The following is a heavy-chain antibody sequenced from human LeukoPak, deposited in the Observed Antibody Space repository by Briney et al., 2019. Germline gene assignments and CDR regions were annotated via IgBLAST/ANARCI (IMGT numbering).Heavy chain of an antibody. D-gene: IGHD3-10*01. Sequence: SETLSLTCTVSGGSISTYYWSWIRQPPGKGLVWIGYIYYSGNTVYNPSLKSRVTMSVDTSKNQFSLRLSSVTTADTAVYYCARVGSYNFDYWGQGTLVTVSS. CDR3: ARVGSYNFDY. CDR2: IYYSGNT. J-gene: IGHJ4*02. CDR1: GGSISTYY. V-gene: IGHV4-59*01.